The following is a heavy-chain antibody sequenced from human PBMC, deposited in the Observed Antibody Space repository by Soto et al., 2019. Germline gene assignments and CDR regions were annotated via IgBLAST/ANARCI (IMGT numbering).Heavy chain of an antibody. J-gene: IGHJ6*02. Sequence: SETRSLTCTVSGGSTSSGDYFWCWIRQPPGKGLEWIGYIYYSGSTYYNPSLKSRVTISVDTSKNQFSLKLSSVTAADTAVYYCAREPSVPSKENYYYGIYVRAQRTTVTVS. V-gene: IGHV4-30-4*01. CDR3: AREPSVPSKENYYYGIYV. D-gene: IGHD2-2*01. CDR2: IYYSGST. CDR1: GGSTSSGDYF.